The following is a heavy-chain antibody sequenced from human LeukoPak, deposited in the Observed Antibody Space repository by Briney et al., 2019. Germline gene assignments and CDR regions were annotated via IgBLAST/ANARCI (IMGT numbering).Heavy chain of an antibody. J-gene: IGHJ4*02. CDR2: IYNSGGI. V-gene: IGHV4-59*08. CDR1: GGSISSNY. D-gene: IGHD6-13*01. Sequence: SETLSLTCTVSGGSISSNYWSWIRQPPGKGLEWIGYIYNSGGINYNPSLKSRVTISVDTSKSQFSLKLSSVIAPDTAVYYCARHWWRQSGIAAAFGVWGQGILVTVSS. CDR3: ARHWWRQSGIAAAFGV.